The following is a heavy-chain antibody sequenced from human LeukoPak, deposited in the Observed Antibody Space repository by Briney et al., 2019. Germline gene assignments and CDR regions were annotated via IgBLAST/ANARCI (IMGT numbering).Heavy chain of an antibody. D-gene: IGHD1-1*01. J-gene: IGHJ4*02. CDR2: IYYSGST. V-gene: IGHV4-59*01. CDR3: ARDGGNWNYFDY. Sequence: SETLSLTCTVSGGSISSYHWSWSRQPPGKGLECIGYIYYSGSTNYNPSLKSRVTISVDTSKNQFSLKLSSVTAADTAVYYCARDGGNWNYFDYWGQGTLATVSS. CDR1: GGSISSYH.